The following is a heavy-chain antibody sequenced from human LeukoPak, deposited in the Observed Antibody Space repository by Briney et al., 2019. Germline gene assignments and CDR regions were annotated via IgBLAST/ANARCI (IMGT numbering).Heavy chain of an antibody. J-gene: IGHJ4*02. D-gene: IGHD1-7*01. V-gene: IGHV1-69*01. Sequence: SVKVSCKASGGTFSSYAISWVRQAPGQGLEWMGGIIPIFGTANYAQKFQGRVTITADESTSTAYMELSSLRSEDTAVYYCARNRLELLSSPWWYCWGQGTLVTVSS. CDR2: IIPIFGTA. CDR1: GGTFSSYA. CDR3: ARNRLELLSSPWWYC.